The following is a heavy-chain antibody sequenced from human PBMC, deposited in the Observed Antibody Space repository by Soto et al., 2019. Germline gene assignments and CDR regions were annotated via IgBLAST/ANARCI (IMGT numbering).Heavy chain of an antibody. D-gene: IGHD3-10*01. CDR2: IYTSGST. Sequence: SETLSLTCTVSGGSISSYYWSWIRQPAGKGLEWIGRIYTSGSTNYNPSLKSRVTMSVDTSKNQFSLKLSSVTAADTAVYCCARDRHEGERFGELYYYYGMDVWGQGTTVTVSS. J-gene: IGHJ6*02. V-gene: IGHV4-4*07. CDR1: GGSISSYY. CDR3: ARDRHEGERFGELYYYYGMDV.